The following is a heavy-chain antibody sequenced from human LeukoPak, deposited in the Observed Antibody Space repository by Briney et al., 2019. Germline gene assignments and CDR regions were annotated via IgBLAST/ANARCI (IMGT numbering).Heavy chain of an antibody. Sequence: SETLSLTCTVSGGSISSYYGSWIRQPPGKGLEWIGYIYYSGSTNYNPSLKSRVTISVDTSKNQFSLRLSSVTAADTAVYYCARSGYSSGWYNYWGQGTLVTVSS. CDR2: IYYSGST. CDR3: ARSGYSSGWYNY. V-gene: IGHV4-59*01. J-gene: IGHJ4*02. D-gene: IGHD6-19*01. CDR1: GGSISSYY.